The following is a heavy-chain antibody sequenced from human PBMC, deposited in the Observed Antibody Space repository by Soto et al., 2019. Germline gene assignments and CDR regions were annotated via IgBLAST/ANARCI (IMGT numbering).Heavy chain of an antibody. CDR3: VRGDSSGWDFDS. Sequence: PGRSMILSYAASKFTFSDYSMNWVSQAPGKGLEWISYIGSSESSIYYADSVKDRFVIYRDNAEKSLYLQMNSLRDEDTAVYYCVRGDSSGWDFDSWGQGTLVTVSS. CDR1: KFTFSDYS. V-gene: IGHV3-48*02. D-gene: IGHD6-19*01. CDR2: IGSSESSI. J-gene: IGHJ4*02.